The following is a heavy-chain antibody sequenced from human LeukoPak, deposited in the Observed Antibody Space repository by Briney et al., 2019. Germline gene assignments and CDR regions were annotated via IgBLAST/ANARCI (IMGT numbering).Heavy chain of an antibody. CDR1: GGSISSGGYS. J-gene: IGHJ5*02. V-gene: IGHV4-30-2*01. Sequence: PSETLSLTCAVSGGSISSGGYSWSWIGQPPGKGLEWIGYIYHSGSTYYNPSLKSRVTISVDRSKNQFSLKLSSATAADTAVYYCARDPQISTGFDPWGQGTLVTVSS. CDR2: IYHSGST. CDR3: ARDPQISTGFDP.